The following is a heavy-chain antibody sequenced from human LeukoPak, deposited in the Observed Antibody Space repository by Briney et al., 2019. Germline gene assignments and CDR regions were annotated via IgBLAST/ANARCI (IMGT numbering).Heavy chain of an antibody. CDR2: IWYDGSSK. V-gene: IGHV3-33*01. CDR3: ARHRGVILDY. J-gene: IGHJ4*02. D-gene: IGHD3-16*02. Sequence: GGSLRLSCAASGFTFNSYGMHWVRQAPGKGLEWVAVIWYDGSSKYYAASVKGRFTVSRDNSKNTLYLQMNSRRAEDTAVYYCARHRGVILDYWGQGTLVTVSS. CDR1: GFTFNSYG.